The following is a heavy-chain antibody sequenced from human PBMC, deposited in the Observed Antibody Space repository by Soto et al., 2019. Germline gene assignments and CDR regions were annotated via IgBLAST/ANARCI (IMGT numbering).Heavy chain of an antibody. Sequence: PGGSLRLSCAASGFTFDDYAMHWVRQAPGKGLEWVSGISWNSGSIGYADSVKGRFTISRDNAKNSLYLQMNSLRAEDTALYYCAKDRGEGIYGDYYYYMDVWGKGTTVTVSS. D-gene: IGHD4-17*01. V-gene: IGHV3-9*01. J-gene: IGHJ6*03. CDR3: AKDRGEGIYGDYYYYMDV. CDR2: ISWNSGSI. CDR1: GFTFDDYA.